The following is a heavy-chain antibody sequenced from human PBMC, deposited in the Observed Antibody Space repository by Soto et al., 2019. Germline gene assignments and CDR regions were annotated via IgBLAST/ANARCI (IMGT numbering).Heavy chain of an antibody. CDR2: IVVGSGNT. CDR3: AAAGFYDYIWETPGPFDG. D-gene: IGHD3-16*01. J-gene: IGHJ5*02. V-gene: IGHV1-58*01. Sequence: SGNVSCKASLCTFTKSSLQWLGQARSQRLEWIGWIVVGSGNTNYAQKFQERVTITSDMSASTAYMELSSLRSEDTAVYYCAAAGFYDYIWETPGPFDGWGQGTLVTVSS. CDR1: LCTFTKSS.